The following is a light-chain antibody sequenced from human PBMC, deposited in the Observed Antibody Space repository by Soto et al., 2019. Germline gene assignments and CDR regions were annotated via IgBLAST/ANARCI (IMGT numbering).Light chain of an antibody. V-gene: IGKV1-39*01. CDR3: QQTYTTPYT. J-gene: IGKJ2*01. CDR2: GAS. Sequence: DIQMTQSPSSLSASVGDRVTITCRTSQNIIKYLNWYQQKPGKAPKFLIYGASTLQTGVPSRFSGGGSGTDFTLTISSLQPEDFATCYCQQTYTTPYTFGQGTKLDIK. CDR1: QNIIKY.